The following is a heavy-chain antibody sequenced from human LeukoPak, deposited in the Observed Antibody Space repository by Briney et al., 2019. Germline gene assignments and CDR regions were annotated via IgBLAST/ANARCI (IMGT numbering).Heavy chain of an antibody. CDR1: GFTFSSYA. CDR2: ISGSGGST. V-gene: IGHV3-23*01. Sequence: GGSLRLSCVASGFTFSSYAMSWVRQAPGKGLEWVSAISGSGGSTYYADSVKGRFTISRDNSKNTLYLQVNSLRAEDTAVYYCAKAAASITMIVVVIFDYWGQGTLVTVSS. J-gene: IGHJ4*02. CDR3: AKAAASITMIVVVIFDY. D-gene: IGHD3-22*01.